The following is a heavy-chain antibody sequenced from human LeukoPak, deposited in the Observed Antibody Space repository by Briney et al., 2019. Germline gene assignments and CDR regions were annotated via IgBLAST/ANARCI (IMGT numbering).Heavy chain of an antibody. CDR3: ARGYDILTGYYYFDY. V-gene: IGHV3-11*01. CDR1: GFTFSDYY. D-gene: IGHD3-9*01. CDR2: ISSSSTTI. Sequence: GGSLRLSCAASGFTFSDYYMSWIRQAPGKGLEWVSYISSSSTTISYADSVKGRFTISRDNSKNTLYLQMNSLRAEDTAVYYCARGYDILTGYYYFDYWGQGTLVTVSS. J-gene: IGHJ4*02.